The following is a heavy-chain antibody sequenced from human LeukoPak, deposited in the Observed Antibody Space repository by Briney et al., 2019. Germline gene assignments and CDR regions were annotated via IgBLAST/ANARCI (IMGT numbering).Heavy chain of an antibody. CDR1: GFTFSNYW. V-gene: IGHV3-7*05. D-gene: IGHD3-22*01. J-gene: IGHJ3*02. CDR3: AKDSSLYYYDSSGYSHAFDI. Sequence: GGSLRLSCAASGFTFSNYWMTWVRQAPGKGPEWVASIKGDGSQKYHVDSVKGRFTISRDNAKNSLYLQMNSLRTEDTALYYCAKDSSLYYYDSSGYSHAFDIWGQGTMVTVSS. CDR2: IKGDGSQK.